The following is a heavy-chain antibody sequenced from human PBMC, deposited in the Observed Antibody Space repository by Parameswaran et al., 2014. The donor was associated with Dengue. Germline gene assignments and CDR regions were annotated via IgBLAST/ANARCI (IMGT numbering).Heavy chain of an antibody. CDR3: AREVGLIPPAAEPLYYMDV. Sequence: VRQAPGQGLEWMGIINPSGGSTSYAQKFQGRVTMTRDTSTSTVYMELSSLRSEDTAVYYCAREVGLIPPAAEPLYYMDVWGKGTTVTVSS. V-gene: IGHV1-46*01. J-gene: IGHJ6*03. D-gene: IGHD2-2*01. CDR2: INPSGGST.